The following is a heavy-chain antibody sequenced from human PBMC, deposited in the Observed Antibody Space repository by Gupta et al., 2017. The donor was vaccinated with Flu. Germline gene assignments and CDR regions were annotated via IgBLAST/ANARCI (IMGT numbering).Heavy chain of an antibody. CDR2: IYYSGST. CDR3: AIEGMWVGDYYYGMDV. J-gene: IGHJ6*02. Sequence: QLQLQESGPGLVKPSETLSLTCTVSGGSISGSSYYWGWIRQPPGKGLEWIGSIYYSGSTYYNPSLKSRVTISVDTSKNQFSLKLSSVTAADTAVYYCAIEGMWVGDYYYGMDVGGQGTTVTVSS. CDR1: GGSISGSSYY. D-gene: IGHD1-26*01. V-gene: IGHV4-39*02.